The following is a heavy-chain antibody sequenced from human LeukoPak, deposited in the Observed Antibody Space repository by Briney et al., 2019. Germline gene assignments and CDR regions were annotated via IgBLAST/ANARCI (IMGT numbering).Heavy chain of an antibody. CDR1: GFTFSSYW. D-gene: IGHD3-3*01. CDR3: ARDSEGLLRGAYFDY. V-gene: IGHV3-7*01. J-gene: IGHJ4*02. CDR2: IKQDGSEK. Sequence: PGGSLRVSCAASGFTFSSYWMSWVRQAPGKGLEWVANIKQDGSEKYYVDSVKGRFTISRDNAKNSLYLQMNSLRAEDTAVYYCARDSEGLLRGAYFDYWGQGTLVTVSS.